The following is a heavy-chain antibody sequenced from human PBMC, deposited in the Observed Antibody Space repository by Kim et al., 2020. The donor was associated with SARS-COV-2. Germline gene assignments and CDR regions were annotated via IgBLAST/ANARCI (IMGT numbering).Heavy chain of an antibody. V-gene: IGHV4-34*01. CDR1: SGSFSDNY. CDR2: ITHTGTT. J-gene: IGHJ5*01. D-gene: IGHD3-10*01. CDR3: VRGARHFGESRGWFGS. Sequence: SETLSLICAVYSGSFSDNYWNWVRQAPGKGLEWIGEITHTGTTAYNESLKSRVTFAVDRSKNQFSLKVRSVTAADTAKYFCVRGARHFGESRGWFGS.